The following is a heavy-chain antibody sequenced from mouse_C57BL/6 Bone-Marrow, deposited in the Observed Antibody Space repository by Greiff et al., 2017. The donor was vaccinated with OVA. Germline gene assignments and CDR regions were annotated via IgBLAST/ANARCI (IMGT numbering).Heavy chain of an antibody. CDR2: IDPSDSYT. V-gene: IGHV1-69*01. D-gene: IGHD1-1*01. Sequence: QVQLQQPGAELVMPGASVKLSCKASGYTFTSYWMHWVKQRPGQGLEWIGEIDPSDSYTNYNQKFKGKSTLTVDKSSSTAYMQLSSLTSEDSAVYYCARERYYPNWYFDVWGTGTTVTVSS. CDR3: ARERYYPNWYFDV. J-gene: IGHJ1*03. CDR1: GYTFTSYW.